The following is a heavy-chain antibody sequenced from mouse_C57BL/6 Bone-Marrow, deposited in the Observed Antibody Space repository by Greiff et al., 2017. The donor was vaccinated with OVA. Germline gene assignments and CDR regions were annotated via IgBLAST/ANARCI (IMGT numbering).Heavy chain of an antibody. V-gene: IGHV14-4*01. CDR2: IDPENGDT. J-gene: IGHJ3*01. Sequence: EVKVEESGAELVRPGASVKLSCTASGFNIKDDYMHWVKQRPEQGLEWIGWIDPENGDTEYASKFQGKATITADTSSNTAYLQLSSLTSEDTAVYYCTGVWLRRGFAYWGQGTLVTVSA. D-gene: IGHD2-2*01. CDR1: GFNIKDDY. CDR3: TGVWLRRGFAY.